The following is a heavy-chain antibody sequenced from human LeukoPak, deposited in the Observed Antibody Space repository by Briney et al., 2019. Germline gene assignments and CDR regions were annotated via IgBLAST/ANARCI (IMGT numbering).Heavy chain of an antibody. Sequence: SETLSLACIVSGGSITSYYWSWIRQPPGKGLEWIGYIYDTGNTNYNPSLRSRVTISVGTSKDQFSLRLSSVTAADTAVYYCARARVRNYSFDSDGSYTSDWIFDLWGRGTLVTVSS. CDR1: GGSITSYY. CDR2: IYDTGNT. D-gene: IGHD3-22*01. V-gene: IGHV4-59*01. J-gene: IGHJ2*01. CDR3: ARARVRNYSFDSDGSYTSDWIFDL.